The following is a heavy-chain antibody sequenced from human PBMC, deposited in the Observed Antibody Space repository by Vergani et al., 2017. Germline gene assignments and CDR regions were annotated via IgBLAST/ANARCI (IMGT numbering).Heavy chain of an antibody. CDR1: GGTFSSYA. V-gene: IGHV1-69*01. D-gene: IGHD2-21*02. Sequence: QVQLVQSGAEVKKPGSSVKVSCKASGGTFSSYAISWVRQAPGQGLEWMGGIIPIFGTANYAQKFQGRVTITADESTSTAYMELSSLRSEDTAVYYCARDRISGNCGGDCYLGYDAFDIWGQGTMVTDSS. CDR2: IIPIFGTA. J-gene: IGHJ3*02. CDR3: ARDRISGNCGGDCYLGYDAFDI.